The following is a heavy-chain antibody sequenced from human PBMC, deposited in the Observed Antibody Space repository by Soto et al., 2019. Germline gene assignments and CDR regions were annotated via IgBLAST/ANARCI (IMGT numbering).Heavy chain of an antibody. CDR3: ARGRSGSYFWPPGY. Sequence: GGSLRLSCSASGFTFSSYGMHWVRQAPGKGLERVAVIWYYGSNKYYADYVKGRFTISRDNSKNTLYLQMNSLRAEDTVVYYCARGRSGSYFWPPGYWGQGTLVTVSS. CDR1: GFTFSSYG. CDR2: IWYYGSNK. V-gene: IGHV3-33*01. J-gene: IGHJ4*02. D-gene: IGHD1-26*01.